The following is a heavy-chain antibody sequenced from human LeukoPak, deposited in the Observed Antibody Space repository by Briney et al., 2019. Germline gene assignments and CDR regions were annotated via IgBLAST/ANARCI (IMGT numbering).Heavy chain of an antibody. CDR3: ARAGRDGYNWVAGYFDY. CDR2: ISAYNGNT. V-gene: IGHV1-18*01. J-gene: IGHJ4*02. CDR1: GYTFTSYG. Sequence: ASVTVSFKASGYTFTSYGISWVRQAPGQGVEGMGWISAYNGNTNYEQKLQGRGTITTDTATSTAYMELRSLRSDDTAVYYCARAGRDGYNWVAGYFDYWGQGTLVTVSS. D-gene: IGHD5-24*01.